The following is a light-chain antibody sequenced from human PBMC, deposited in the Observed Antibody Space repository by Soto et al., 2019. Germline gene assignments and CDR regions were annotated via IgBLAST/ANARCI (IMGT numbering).Light chain of an antibody. CDR2: AAS. V-gene: IGKV1-39*01. J-gene: IGKJ5*01. CDR1: QSISSY. CDR3: QQGYTNPIT. Sequence: DIQMTQSPSSLSSSVGDRVTITCRASQSISSYVNWYQQKPGKAPQLMIYAASSLYSGVPSRFSGSGSGTDFTLTITSLQHEDFATYYCQQGYTNPITFGQGTRLEIK.